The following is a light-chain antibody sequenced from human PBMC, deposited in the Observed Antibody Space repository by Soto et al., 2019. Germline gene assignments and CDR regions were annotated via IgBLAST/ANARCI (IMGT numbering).Light chain of an antibody. V-gene: IGKV4-1*01. CDR1: QSVLYSSNNKNY. CDR3: QEYESTPPT. CDR2: WAS. Sequence: DIVMTQSPDSLAVSLGERATINCKSSQSVLYSSNNKNYLAWYQQRPGQPPKLLIYWASTRESGVPDRSSGGGSGTDFTLSITSLQAEDVAVYYCQEYESTPPTFGQGTKLEIK. J-gene: IGKJ2*01.